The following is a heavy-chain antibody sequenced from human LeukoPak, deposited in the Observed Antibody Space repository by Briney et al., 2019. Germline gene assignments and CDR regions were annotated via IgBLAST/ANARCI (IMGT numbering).Heavy chain of an antibody. CDR2: ISGSGGRT. V-gene: IGHV3-23*01. J-gene: IGHJ4*02. CDR1: GFTFSSYA. D-gene: IGHD2-15*01. CDR3: AKRIRDPLDC. Sequence: VGSLRLSCAASGFTFSSYAMSWVRQAPGEGLEWVSAISGSGGRTYYADSVKGRFTISRDNSKVTLYQQMNSRRAEDTALYYRAKRIRDPLDCWGQGTLATVCS.